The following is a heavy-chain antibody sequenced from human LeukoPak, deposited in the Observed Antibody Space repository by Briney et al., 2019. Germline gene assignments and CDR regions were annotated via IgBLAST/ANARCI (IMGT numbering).Heavy chain of an antibody. V-gene: IGHV3-43D*03. CDR2: ISWDGGST. CDR3: AKDISVEMATIFDY. D-gene: IGHD5-24*01. J-gene: IGHJ4*02. Sequence: PGGSLRLSCAASGLTFDDYAMHWVRQAPGKGLEWVSLISWDGGSTYYADSVKGRFTISRDNSKNSLYLQMNSLRAEDTALYYCAKDISVEMATIFDYWGQGTLVTVSS. CDR1: GLTFDDYA.